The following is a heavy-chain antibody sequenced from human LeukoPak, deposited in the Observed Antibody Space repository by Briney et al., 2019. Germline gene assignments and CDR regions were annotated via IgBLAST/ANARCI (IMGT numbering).Heavy chain of an antibody. CDR3: ARGTVKNRGFDY. D-gene: IGHD1-14*01. V-gene: IGHV3-11*04. Sequence: PSETLSLTCTVSGGSISSYYWSWIRQPPGKGLEWVSYISSRSTTIYYADSVKGRFTISRDSAKNSLYLQMNSLSAEDTAVYYCARGTVKNRGFDYWGQGTLVTVSS. CDR1: GGSISSYY. J-gene: IGHJ4*02. CDR2: ISSRSTTI.